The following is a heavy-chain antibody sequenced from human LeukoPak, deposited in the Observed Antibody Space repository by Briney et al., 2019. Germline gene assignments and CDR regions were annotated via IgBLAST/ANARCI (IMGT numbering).Heavy chain of an antibody. J-gene: IGHJ5*02. V-gene: IGHV1-69*01. CDR2: IIPIFGTA. CDR1: GGTFSSYA. Sequence: GSSVKVSCKASGGTFSSYAISWVRQAPGQGLEWMGGIIPIFGTANYAQKFQGRVTITADESTSTAYMELSSLRSDDTAVYYCARVFRWSGYDQSSWFDPWGQGTLVTVSS. D-gene: IGHD3-3*01. CDR3: ARVFRWSGYDQSSWFDP.